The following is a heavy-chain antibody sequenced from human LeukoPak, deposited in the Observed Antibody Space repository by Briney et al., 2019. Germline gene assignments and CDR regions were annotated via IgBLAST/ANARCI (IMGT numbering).Heavy chain of an antibody. D-gene: IGHD3-22*01. J-gene: IGHJ4*02. Sequence: ASVKVSCKASGYTFTSYGISWVRQAPGQGLEWMGWISAYNGNTNYAQKFQGRVTMTEDTSTDTAYMELSSLRSEDTAVYYCAREWPAVMGDSSGYYPPYYFDYWGQGTLVTVSS. V-gene: IGHV1-18*01. CDR2: ISAYNGNT. CDR1: GYTFTSYG. CDR3: AREWPAVMGDSSGYYPPYYFDY.